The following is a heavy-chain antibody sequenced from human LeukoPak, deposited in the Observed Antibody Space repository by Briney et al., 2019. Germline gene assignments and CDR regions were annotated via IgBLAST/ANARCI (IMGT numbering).Heavy chain of an antibody. Sequence: SETLSLTCAVYGGSFSGYYWSWIRQPPGKGLEWIGSIYYSGSTYYNPSLKSRVTISVDTSKNQFSLKLSSVTAADTAVYYCARVGYYDSTDAFDIWGQGTMVTVSS. CDR3: ARVGYYDSTDAFDI. V-gene: IGHV4-34*01. CDR2: IYYSGST. CDR1: GGSFSGYY. D-gene: IGHD3-22*01. J-gene: IGHJ3*02.